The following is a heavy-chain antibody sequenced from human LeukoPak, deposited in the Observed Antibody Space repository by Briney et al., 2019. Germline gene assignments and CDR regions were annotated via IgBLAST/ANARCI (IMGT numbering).Heavy chain of an antibody. D-gene: IGHD3-22*01. V-gene: IGHV3-30*04. Sequence: GESLRLSCAASGFTFSSYAMHWVRQAPGKGLEWVAVISYDGSNKYYADSVKGRFTISRDNSKNTLYLQMNSLRAEDTAVYYCARTPYDSSGYYYSPNDYYYYGMDVWGQGTTVTVSS. CDR3: ARTPYDSSGYYYSPNDYYYYGMDV. CDR2: ISYDGSNK. CDR1: GFTFSSYA. J-gene: IGHJ6*02.